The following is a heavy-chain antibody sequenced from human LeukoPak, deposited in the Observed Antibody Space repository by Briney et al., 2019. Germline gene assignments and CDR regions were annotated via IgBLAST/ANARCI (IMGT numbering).Heavy chain of an antibody. J-gene: IGHJ6*03. Sequence: ASVKVSCKASGYTFTGYFMHWVRLAPGQGLEWMGWINPNSGGTNYAQKLQGRVTMTTDTSTSTAYMELRSLRSDDTAVYYCARANYYGSGSYFSLYYYYYYMDVWGKGTTVTISS. CDR1: GYTFTGYF. CDR2: INPNSGGT. CDR3: ARANYYGSGSYFSLYYYYYYMDV. D-gene: IGHD3-10*01. V-gene: IGHV1-2*02.